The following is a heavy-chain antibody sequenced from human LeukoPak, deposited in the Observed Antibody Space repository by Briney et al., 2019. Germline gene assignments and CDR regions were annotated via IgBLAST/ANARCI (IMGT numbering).Heavy chain of an antibody. CDR1: GDSISSSSYY. CDR3: ARVGIYYYGSGALDAFDI. Sequence: PSETLSLTCTVSGDSISSSSYYWGWIRQPPGKGLEWIGTIYYSGNTYYNPSLKSRVTISVDKSENQFSLKLSSVTAGDTAVYYCARVGIYYYGSGALDAFDIWGQGTMVTVSS. D-gene: IGHD3-10*01. J-gene: IGHJ3*02. V-gene: IGHV4-39*07. CDR2: IYYSGNT.